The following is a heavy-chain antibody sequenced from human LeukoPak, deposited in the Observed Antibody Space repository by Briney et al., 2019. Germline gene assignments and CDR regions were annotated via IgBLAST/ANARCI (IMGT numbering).Heavy chain of an antibody. CDR3: ARYRDSGGRLAFDL. Sequence: PPESLSLTCIVSGGSISSDGNYWTWLRQHPGKGWEWFRYIYYSGTTYYNPSLESRVTLSVDTSKNQFSLRLSSVTAADTAVYYCARYRDSGGRLAFDLWGQGTMATVSS. J-gene: IGHJ3*01. V-gene: IGHV4-31*03. CDR1: GGSISSDGNY. CDR2: IYYSGTT. D-gene: IGHD2-15*01.